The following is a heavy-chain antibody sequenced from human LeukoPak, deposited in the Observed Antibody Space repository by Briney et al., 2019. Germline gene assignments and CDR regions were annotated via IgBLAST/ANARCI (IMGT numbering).Heavy chain of an antibody. D-gene: IGHD6-19*01. CDR3: ARLGVAGYYQYMDV. CDR2: IYYTGST. CDR1: GYSISSGYY. V-gene: IGHV4-38-2*02. Sequence: SETLSLTCTVSGYSISSGYYWGWIRQPPGKGLGWIGSIYYTGSTYYNPSLKSRVTISVDTSKNQFSLKLGSVTAADTAVYLCARLGVAGYYQYMDVWGQGTTVTISS. J-gene: IGHJ6*03.